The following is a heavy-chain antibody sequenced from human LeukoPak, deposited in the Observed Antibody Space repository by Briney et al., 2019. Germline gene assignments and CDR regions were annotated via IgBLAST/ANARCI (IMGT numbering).Heavy chain of an antibody. D-gene: IGHD6-6*01. CDR1: GYAFTSYD. CDR3: ARVGIAALWFDP. CDR2: VNPNSGNT. J-gene: IGHJ5*02. Sequence: ASVKVSCKASGYAFTSYDINWVRQATGQGLEWMGWVNPNSGNTGYAQKFQGRVTMTRNTSISTAYMELSSLRSEDTAVYYCARVGIAALWFDPWGQGTLATVSS. V-gene: IGHV1-8*01.